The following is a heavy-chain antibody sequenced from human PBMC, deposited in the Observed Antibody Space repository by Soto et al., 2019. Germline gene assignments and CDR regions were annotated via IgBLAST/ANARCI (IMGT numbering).Heavy chain of an antibody. CDR1: GFTFSSYA. CDR2: ISGSGGST. CDR3: AKDGKGVGVGYYYYMDV. D-gene: IGHD1-26*01. Sequence: GGSLRLSCAASGFTFSSYAMSWVRQAPGKGLEWVSAISGSGGSTYYADSVKGRFTISRDNSKNTLYLQMNSLRAEDTAVYYCAKDGKGVGVGYYYYMDVWGKGTTVTVSS. V-gene: IGHV3-23*01. J-gene: IGHJ6*03.